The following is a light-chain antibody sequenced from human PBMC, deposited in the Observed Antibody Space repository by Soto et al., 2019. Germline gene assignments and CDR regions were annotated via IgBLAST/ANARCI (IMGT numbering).Light chain of an antibody. V-gene: IGLV2-23*02. CDR2: EVS. CDR3: CSYAGSSTSPYV. Sequence: QSALTQPASVSGSPGQSITISCTGTSSDVGSYNLVSWYQRHPGKAPKLMIYEVSKRPSGVSNRFSGSKSGNTASLTISGLQAEDEADYYCCSYAGSSTSPYVFGTGTKLTVL. J-gene: IGLJ1*01. CDR1: SSDVGSYNL.